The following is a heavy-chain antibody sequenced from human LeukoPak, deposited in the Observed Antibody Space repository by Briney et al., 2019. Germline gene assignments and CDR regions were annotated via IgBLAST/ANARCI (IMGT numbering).Heavy chain of an antibody. CDR3: ARGASGTLYDAFDI. D-gene: IGHD1-26*01. CDR2: IYYSGAT. V-gene: IGHV4-61*03. Sequence: SETLSLTCTVSGGSISSSSYYWGWVRQPPGEGLEWIVSIYYSGATNSNPSLKSRATISVDTSKNHLSLKVSSVTAADTAVYYCARGASGTLYDAFDIWGQGTMVTVSS. J-gene: IGHJ3*02. CDR1: GGSISSSSYY.